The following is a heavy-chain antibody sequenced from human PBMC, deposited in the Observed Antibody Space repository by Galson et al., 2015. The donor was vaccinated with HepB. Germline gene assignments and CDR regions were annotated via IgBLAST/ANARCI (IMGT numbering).Heavy chain of an antibody. J-gene: IGHJ5*02. V-gene: IGHV1-69*13. D-gene: IGHD3-22*01. CDR1: GGTFSSYA. Sequence: SVKVSCKASGGTFSSYAISWVRQAPGQGLEWMGGIIPIFGTANYAQKFQGRVTITADESTSTAYMELSSLRSEDTAVYYCARGYYYYDSSGYDRPYWFDPWGQGTLVTVSS. CDR2: IIPIFGTA. CDR3: ARGYYYYDSSGYDRPYWFDP.